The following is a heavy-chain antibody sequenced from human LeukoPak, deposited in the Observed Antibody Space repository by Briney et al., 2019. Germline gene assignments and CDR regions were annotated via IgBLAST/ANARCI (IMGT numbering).Heavy chain of an antibody. V-gene: IGHV4-34*01. J-gene: IGHJ5*02. CDR2: INHSGST. CDR3: ARGRWFDP. CDR1: GGSFSGYY. Sequence: SETLSLTCAVYGGSFSGYYWSWIRQPPGKGLEWIGEINHSGSTNYNPSLKSRVTISVDTSKNQFSLKLSSVTAADTAVYYCARGRWFDPWGQGALVTVSS.